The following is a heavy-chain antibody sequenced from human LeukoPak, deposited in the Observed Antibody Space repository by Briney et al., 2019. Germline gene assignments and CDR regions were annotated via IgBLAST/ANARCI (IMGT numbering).Heavy chain of an antibody. V-gene: IGHV4-34*01. Sequence: SETLSLTCAVYGGSFSGYYWSWIRQPPGKGLEWIGEINHSGSTNYSPSLKSRVTISVDTSKNQFSLKLSSVTAADTAVYYCARRRFLNYYGSGSHPWGVWFDPWGQGTLVTVSS. J-gene: IGHJ5*02. D-gene: IGHD3-10*01. CDR2: INHSGST. CDR1: GGSFSGYY. CDR3: ARRRFLNYYGSGSHPWGVWFDP.